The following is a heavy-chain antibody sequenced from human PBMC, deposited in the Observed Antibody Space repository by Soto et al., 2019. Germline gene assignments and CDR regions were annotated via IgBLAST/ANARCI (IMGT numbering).Heavy chain of an antibody. Sequence: GSLRLSCAASGFTFSSYAMSWVRQAPGKGLEWVSAISGSGGSTYYADSVKGRFTISRDNSKNTLYLQMNSLRAEDTAVYYCAKVYPYYYGSGSYYTGYYFDYWGQGTLVTVSS. CDR2: ISGSGGST. V-gene: IGHV3-23*01. CDR1: GFTFSSYA. J-gene: IGHJ4*02. CDR3: AKVYPYYYGSGSYYTGYYFDY. D-gene: IGHD3-10*01.